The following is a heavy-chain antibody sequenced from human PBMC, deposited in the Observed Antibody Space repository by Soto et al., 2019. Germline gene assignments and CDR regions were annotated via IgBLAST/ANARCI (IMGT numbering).Heavy chain of an antibody. J-gene: IGHJ4*02. Sequence: GGSLRLSCTAPGFTFSSFAMSWVRKAPGKGLEWFSCIDGRGGGIYYGDSVKGRFTISRDNTRNTLYLQMNSLGAEDMCFYYRAKDDRIYFACAGTHGALAYWGQGSLVTVSS. CDR3: AKDDRIYFACAGTHGALAY. CDR1: GFTFSSFA. D-gene: IGHD3-10*01. CDR2: IDGRGGGI. V-gene: IGHV3-23*01.